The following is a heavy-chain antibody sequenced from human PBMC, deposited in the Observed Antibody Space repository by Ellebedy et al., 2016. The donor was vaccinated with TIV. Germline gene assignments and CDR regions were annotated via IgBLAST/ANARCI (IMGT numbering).Heavy chain of an antibody. D-gene: IGHD4/OR15-4a*01. Sequence: AASVKVSCKASGYTFNNYGINWARQAPGQGLEWVGWISVSNGITDYGRKLQGRVTMTTDTPTNTAYMELRSLRSDDTAVYYCARSGPNPRTYYYYGLDVWGQGTMVTVPS. CDR3: ARSGPNPRTYYYYGLDV. CDR1: GYTFNNYG. J-gene: IGHJ6*02. CDR2: ISVSNGIT. V-gene: IGHV1-18*01.